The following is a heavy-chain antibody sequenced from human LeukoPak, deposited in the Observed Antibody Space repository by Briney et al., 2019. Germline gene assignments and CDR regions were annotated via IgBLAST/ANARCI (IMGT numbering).Heavy chain of an antibody. CDR3: AKDGVYSSSWYDFDY. D-gene: IGHD6-13*01. V-gene: IGHV3-23*01. CDR1: GFTVSSYA. CDR2: ISGSGGST. J-gene: IGHJ4*02. Sequence: GGSLRLSCAASGFTVSSYAMSWVRQAPGKGLEWVSAISGSGGSTYYADSVKGRFTISRDNSKNTLYLLMNSLRAEDTAVYYCAKDGVYSSSWYDFDYWGPGTLVAVSS.